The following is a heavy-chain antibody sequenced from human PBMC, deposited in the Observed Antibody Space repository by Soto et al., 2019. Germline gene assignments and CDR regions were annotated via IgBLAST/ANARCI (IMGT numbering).Heavy chain of an antibody. Sequence: SVKVSCKASGFAFTTSGVHWVRQARGQHLEWIGWIVVGSGNTNYAQKFQERVTITRDMSTSTAYMELSSLRSEDTAVYYCAATYCGSTSCYVRDFYKYGKDVWGQGTTVTVSS. J-gene: IGHJ6*02. V-gene: IGHV1-58*01. CDR2: IVVGSGNT. CDR1: GFAFTTSG. D-gene: IGHD2-2*01. CDR3: AATYCGSTSCYVRDFYKYGKDV.